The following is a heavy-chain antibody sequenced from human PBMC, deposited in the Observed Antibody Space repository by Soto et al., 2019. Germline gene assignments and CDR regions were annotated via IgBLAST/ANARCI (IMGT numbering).Heavy chain of an antibody. D-gene: IGHD3-22*01. Sequence: EVQLVESGGGLVKPGGSLGLSCSASRFTFSSYTMNWVRQAPGKGLEWVSSISSSTTYIYYADSVKGRFTISRDNAKNSLYLQVNSLRAEDTAVYYCARDFDSSGYYGPVGAFDIWGQGTMVTVSS. CDR3: ARDFDSSGYYGPVGAFDI. CDR2: ISSSTTYI. V-gene: IGHV3-21*03. CDR1: RFTFSSYT. J-gene: IGHJ3*02.